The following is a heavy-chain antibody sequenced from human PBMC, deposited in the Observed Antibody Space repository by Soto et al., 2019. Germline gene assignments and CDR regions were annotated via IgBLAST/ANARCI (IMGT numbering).Heavy chain of an antibody. Sequence: QLQLQESGPGLVKPSETLSLTCTVSGGSISSSSYYWGWILQPPGKGLECIGSIYYSGSTYYNPSLKSRVAISVDTSKNQFSLKLSSVTAADTAVDYCARQLGDYYGSGSYALSWFDPWGQGTLVTVSS. CDR1: GGSISSSSYY. D-gene: IGHD3-10*01. V-gene: IGHV4-39*01. CDR2: IYYSGST. J-gene: IGHJ5*02. CDR3: ARQLGDYYGSGSYALSWFDP.